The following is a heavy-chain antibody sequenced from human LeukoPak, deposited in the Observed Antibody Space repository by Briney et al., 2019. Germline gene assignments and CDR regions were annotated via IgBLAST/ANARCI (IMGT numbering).Heavy chain of an antibody. D-gene: IGHD3-10*01. J-gene: IGHJ4*02. V-gene: IGHV4-34*01. CDR2: INHSGST. CDR1: GGSFSGYY. Sequence: SETLSLTCAVYGGSFSGYYWSWIRQPPGKGLEWIGEINHSGSTNYNPSLKSRVTISVDTSKNQFSLKLSSVTAADTAVYYCAREGITFDYWGQGTLVTVSS. CDR3: AREGITFDY.